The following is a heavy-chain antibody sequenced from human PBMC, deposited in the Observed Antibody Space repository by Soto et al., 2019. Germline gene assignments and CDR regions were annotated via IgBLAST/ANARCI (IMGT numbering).Heavy chain of an antibody. CDR1: GFTFKDYS. Sequence: LRLSCEASGFTFKDYSMDWVRQAPEKGLEWVSSISSSGTYIYYADSVKGRFAISRDNANNVMYLQMDTLRAEDTAVYYCVRAGHVFDVHYYGMDLWGQGTTVTVSS. CDR2: ISSSGTYI. V-gene: IGHV3-21*01. J-gene: IGHJ6*02. D-gene: IGHD3-10*01. CDR3: VRAGHVFDVHYYGMDL.